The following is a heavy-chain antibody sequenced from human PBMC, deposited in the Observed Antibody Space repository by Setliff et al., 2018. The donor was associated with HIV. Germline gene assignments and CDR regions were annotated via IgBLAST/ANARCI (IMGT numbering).Heavy chain of an antibody. CDR2: IIPIFGTA. D-gene: IGHD6-19*01. V-gene: IGHV1-69*05. CDR3: ARNPRIAVAGTDYYYYMDV. Sequence: KVSCKASGGTFSSYAISWVRQAPGQGLEWMGGIIPIFGTANYAQKFQGRVTITTDESTSTAYMELSSLRSEDTAVYYCARNPRIAVAGTDYYYYMDVWGKGTTVTVSS. J-gene: IGHJ6*03. CDR1: GGTFSSYA.